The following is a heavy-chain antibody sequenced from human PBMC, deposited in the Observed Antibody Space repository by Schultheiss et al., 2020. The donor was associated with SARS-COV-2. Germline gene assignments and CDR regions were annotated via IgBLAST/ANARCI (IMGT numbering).Heavy chain of an antibody. CDR2: IKQDGSEK. CDR1: GFTFSSHW. V-gene: IGHV3-7*03. J-gene: IGHJ3*02. D-gene: IGHD3-22*01. CDR3: AKSSGYYLGAFDI. Sequence: GGSLRLSCAASGFTFSSHWMHWVRQSPGEGLEWVAKIKQDGSEKYYVDSVKGRFTISRDNSKNTLYLQMNSLRAEDTAVYYCAKSSGYYLGAFDIWGQGTMVTVSS.